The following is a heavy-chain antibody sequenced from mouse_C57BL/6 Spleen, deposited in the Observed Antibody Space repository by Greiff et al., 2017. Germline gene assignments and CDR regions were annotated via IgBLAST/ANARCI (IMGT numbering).Heavy chain of an antibody. CDR3: AIYYDYDGAMDY. J-gene: IGHJ4*01. CDR1: GFTFSDYG. V-gene: IGHV5-17*01. CDR2: ISSGSSTI. Sequence: EVKLVESGGGLVKPGGSLKLSCAASGFTFSDYGMPWVRQAPEKGLEWVAYISSGSSTIYYANTVKDRFTLSRDNAKNTLFLQMTSLRSEDTAMYYCAIYYDYDGAMDYWGKGTSVTVSS. D-gene: IGHD2-4*01.